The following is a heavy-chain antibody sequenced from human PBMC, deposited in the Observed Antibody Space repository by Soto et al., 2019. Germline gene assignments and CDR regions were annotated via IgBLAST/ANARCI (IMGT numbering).Heavy chain of an antibody. CDR2: FNPSGGST. V-gene: IGHV1-46*02. J-gene: IGHJ2*01. CDR1: GYTFNSYY. Sequence: ASVKVSCKASGYTFNSYYIHWVRQAPGQGLEWMGIFNPSGGSTNYPQKLQGRVTLTRDTSTSTVYMELSSLRSEDTAIYYCARGGYDWYFDLWGRGTLVTVS. CDR3: ARGGYDWYFDL. D-gene: IGHD5-18*01.